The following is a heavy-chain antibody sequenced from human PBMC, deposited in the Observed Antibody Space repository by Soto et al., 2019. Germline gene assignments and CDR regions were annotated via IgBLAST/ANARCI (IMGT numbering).Heavy chain of an antibody. CDR3: ARGPLLSIAVAGFDY. J-gene: IGHJ4*02. D-gene: IGHD6-19*01. CDR1: GGTFNSYA. V-gene: IGHV1-69*12. CDR2: IIPIFGTA. Sequence: QVQLVQSGAEVKRTGSSVNVSCTASGGTFNSYAISWVRQAPGQGLEGVGGIIPIFGTANSAQKFQGRVTITADETTSPAYMELRSLRSEDTAVYYCARGPLLSIAVAGFDYWGQGTLVTVSS.